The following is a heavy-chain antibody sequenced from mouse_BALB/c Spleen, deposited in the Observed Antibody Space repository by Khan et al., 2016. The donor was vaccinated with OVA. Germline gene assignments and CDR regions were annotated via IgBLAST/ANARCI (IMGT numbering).Heavy chain of an antibody. CDR1: GYTFTRYW. Sequence: VELVESGAELARPGASVRLSCKASGYTFTRYWMQWVNQRPGQGLEWIGAIYPGDGDTKYTQKFKGKATLTADKSSSTAYMELSSLASEDSAVYCCASHYGDYFDYWGQGTTLTVSS. CDR2: IYPGDGDT. J-gene: IGHJ2*01. CDR3: ASHYGDYFDY. D-gene: IGHD1-1*02. V-gene: IGHV1-87*01.